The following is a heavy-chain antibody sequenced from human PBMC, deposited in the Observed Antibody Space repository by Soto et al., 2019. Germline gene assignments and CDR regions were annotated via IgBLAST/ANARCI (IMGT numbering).Heavy chain of an antibody. Sequence: SETLSLTCTVSGGSISSYYWSWIRQPPGKGLEWIGNIYYSGSTYYNPSLKSRVTLSVDTSKNQFSLKLSSVTAADTAVYYCARHPKLVWWFDPWGQGTLVTVSS. CDR3: ARHPKLVWWFDP. J-gene: IGHJ5*02. D-gene: IGHD2-8*02. CDR1: GGSISSYY. CDR2: IYYSGST. V-gene: IGHV4-59*04.